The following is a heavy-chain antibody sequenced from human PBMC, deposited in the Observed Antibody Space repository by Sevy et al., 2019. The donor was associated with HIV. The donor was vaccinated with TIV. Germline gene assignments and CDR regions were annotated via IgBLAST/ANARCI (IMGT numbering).Heavy chain of an antibody. CDR3: AKDLYYYDSSGYYTFDY. CDR1: GFTFSSYA. V-gene: IGHV3-23*01. Sequence: GGSLRLSCAASGFTFSSYAMSWVRQAPGKGLEWVSAISGSGGSTYYADSVKGRFTISRDNSKNTLYLQMNSLRAEETAVYYCAKDLYYYDSSGYYTFDYWGQGTLVTVSS. J-gene: IGHJ4*02. CDR2: ISGSGGST. D-gene: IGHD3-22*01.